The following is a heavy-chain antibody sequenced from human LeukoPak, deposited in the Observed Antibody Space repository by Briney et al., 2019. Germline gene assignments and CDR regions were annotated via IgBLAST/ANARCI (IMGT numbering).Heavy chain of an antibody. J-gene: IGHJ4*02. CDR3: AKGPWGSSSGFDY. Sequence: PGGSLRLSRAASGFTFSSYAMSWVRQAPGKGLEWVSAISGSGGSTYYADSVKGRFTISRDNSKNTLYLQMNSLRAEDTAVYYCAKGPWGSSSGFDYWGQGTLVTVSS. D-gene: IGHD6-6*01. CDR1: GFTFSSYA. V-gene: IGHV3-23*01. CDR2: ISGSGGST.